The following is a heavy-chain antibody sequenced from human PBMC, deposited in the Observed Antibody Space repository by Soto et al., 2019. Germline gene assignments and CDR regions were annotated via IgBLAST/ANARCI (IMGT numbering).Heavy chain of an antibody. CDR3: AGSWSGYGDFPY. CDR2: IYSGGST. V-gene: IGHV3-66*01. CDR1: GFTVRNNY. J-gene: IGHJ4*02. Sequence: EVQLVESGGGLVQPGGSLRVSCAVTGFTVRNNYMSWVRQAPGKGLEWISVIYSGGSTYYVDSVKGRFIISRDNSNNTLYLQMDSLSAEDTAVYYCAGSWSGYGDFPYWGQGALVTVSS. D-gene: IGHD3-3*01.